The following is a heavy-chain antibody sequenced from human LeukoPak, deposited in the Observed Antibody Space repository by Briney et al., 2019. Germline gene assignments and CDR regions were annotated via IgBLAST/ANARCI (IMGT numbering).Heavy chain of an antibody. CDR1: GFTFDDYG. J-gene: IGHJ3*02. Sequence: GGSLRLSCAASGFTFDDYGMSWVRQAPGKGLEWVSGINWDGGSTGYADSVKGRFTISRDNAKNSLYLQMNSLRAEDTAVYYCARYWYYYDSSGYYSYAFDIWGQGTMVTVSS. D-gene: IGHD3-22*01. CDR3: ARYWYYYDSSGYYSYAFDI. V-gene: IGHV3-20*04. CDR2: INWDGGST.